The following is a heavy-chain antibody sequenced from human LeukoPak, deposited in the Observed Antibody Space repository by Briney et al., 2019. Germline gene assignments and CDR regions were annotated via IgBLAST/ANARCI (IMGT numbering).Heavy chain of an antibody. CDR2: IRNDGDVI. J-gene: IGHJ4*02. V-gene: IGHV3-30*02. CDR1: GFTFTSFG. CDR3: AKAGTQQWLVYVGVS. D-gene: IGHD6-19*01. Sequence: GGSLRLSCAASGFTFTSFGMHWVRQAPGKGLEWVAFIRNDGDVIYYAESVKGRFTISRDNSKNTVYLQLNSLRAEDTAVYYCAKAGTQQWLVYVGVSWGQGTRVTVSS.